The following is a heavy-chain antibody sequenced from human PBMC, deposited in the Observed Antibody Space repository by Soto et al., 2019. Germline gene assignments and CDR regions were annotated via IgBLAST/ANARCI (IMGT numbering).Heavy chain of an antibody. Sequence: EVQLVESGGGLVQPGGSLRLSCAASGFTVSSNYMSWVRQAPGKGLVWVSVIYRGGSTYYSDSVNVRFTISRDNSKHTLYLQMNSMSAEDTAVYYCARERDGSCDYWGQGNLVTVSS. CDR3: ARERDGSCDY. J-gene: IGHJ4*02. CDR2: IYRGGST. V-gene: IGHV3-66*01. D-gene: IGHD5-12*01. CDR1: GFTVSSNY.